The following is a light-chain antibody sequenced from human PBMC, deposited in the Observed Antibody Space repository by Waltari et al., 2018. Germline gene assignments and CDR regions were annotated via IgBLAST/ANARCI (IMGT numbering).Light chain of an antibody. CDR1: QDISTS. CDR2: HSS. J-gene: IGKJ1*01. Sequence: EIHLTQSPSPVHASVGDGVSMSCRESQDISTSLAWYQQKSGKAPIFLIYHSSTLHSGVPSRFSGAGTGTDFTLTINNLHPEDFATYFCQQGDTSPPTFGPGTKVEL. V-gene: IGKV1-12*01. CDR3: QQGDTSPPT.